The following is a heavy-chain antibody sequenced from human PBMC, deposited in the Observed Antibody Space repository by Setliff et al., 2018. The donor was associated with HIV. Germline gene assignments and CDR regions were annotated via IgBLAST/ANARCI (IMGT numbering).Heavy chain of an antibody. D-gene: IGHD4-17*01. CDR2: INTNTGHP. V-gene: IGHV7-4-1*02. Sequence: VKVSCKASGYTFTSYYMHWVRQAPGQGLEWMGWINTNTGHPIYARGFTGRFVFSLDTSVNTAFLQINSLKADDTALYYCAREIYDWGQGTLVTVSS. CDR1: GYTFTSYY. J-gene: IGHJ4*02. CDR3: AREIYD.